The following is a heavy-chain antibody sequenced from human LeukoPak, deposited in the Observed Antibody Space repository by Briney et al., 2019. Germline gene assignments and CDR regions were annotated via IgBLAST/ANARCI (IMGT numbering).Heavy chain of an antibody. CDR1: GFTFSRYA. CDR3: AKDRIAARSFDY. J-gene: IGHJ4*02. Sequence: GGSLRLSCAASGFTFSRYAMSWVRQAPGKGLEWVSAISGSGGSTYYADSVKGRFTISRDNSKNTLYLQMNSLRAEDTAVYYCAKDRIAARSFDYWGQGTLVTVSS. CDR2: ISGSGGST. D-gene: IGHD6-6*01. V-gene: IGHV3-23*01.